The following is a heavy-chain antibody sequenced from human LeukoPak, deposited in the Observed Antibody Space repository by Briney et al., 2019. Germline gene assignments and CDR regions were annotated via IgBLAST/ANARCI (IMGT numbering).Heavy chain of an antibody. CDR1: GGSISSSRYY. V-gene: IGHV4-39*01. Sequence: SETLSLTCTVSGGSISSSRYYWGWIRQPPGKGLEWIGNVYYSGSTYYNPSLKSRVTISVDTSKNQFSLKLSSVTAADTAVYCCARQYVAVAGLEQFFDYWGQGTLVTVSS. D-gene: IGHD6-19*01. J-gene: IGHJ4*02. CDR3: ARQYVAVAGLEQFFDY. CDR2: VYYSGST.